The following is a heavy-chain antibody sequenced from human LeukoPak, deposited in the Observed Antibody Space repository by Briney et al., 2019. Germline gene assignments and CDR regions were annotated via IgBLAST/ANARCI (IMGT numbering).Heavy chain of an antibody. Sequence: PSETLSLTCAVYGGSFSGYYWSWIRQPPGKGLEWIGYIYYSGSTNYNPSLKSRVTISVDTSKNQFSLKLSSVTAADTAVYYCARAKTMALDYWGQGTLVTVSS. J-gene: IGHJ4*02. V-gene: IGHV4-59*01. CDR1: GGSFSGYY. D-gene: IGHD3-10*01. CDR2: IYYSGST. CDR3: ARAKTMALDY.